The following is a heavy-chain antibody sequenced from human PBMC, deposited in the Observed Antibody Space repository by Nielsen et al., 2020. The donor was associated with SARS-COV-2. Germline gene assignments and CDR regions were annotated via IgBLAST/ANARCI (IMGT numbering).Heavy chain of an antibody. V-gene: IGHV1-18*01. CDR1: AYTFTNYG. CDR3: ARDLWWELPDF. CDR2: ISASSGNT. Sequence: ASVKVSCKASAYTFTNYGITWVRQAPGQGLEILGWISASSGNTNYAPKLLGRVTMTTDTSTSTAYIELRSLTYADTAVYYCARDLWWELPDFWGQGTLVTVSS. D-gene: IGHD1-26*01. J-gene: IGHJ4*02.